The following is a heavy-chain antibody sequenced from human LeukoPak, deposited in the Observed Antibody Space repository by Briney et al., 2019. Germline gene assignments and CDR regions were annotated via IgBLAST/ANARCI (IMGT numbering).Heavy chain of an antibody. Sequence: PGGSLRLSCAASGFTFSSYGMHWVRQAPGKGLEWVAVIWYDGSNKYYADSVKGRFTISRDNSKNTLYLQMNSLRAEDTAVYYCARGYSYSSNYPTEGLFDYWGQGTLVTVSS. CDR3: ARGYSYSSNYPTEGLFDY. J-gene: IGHJ4*02. CDR2: IWYDGSNK. V-gene: IGHV3-33*01. CDR1: GFTFSSYG. D-gene: IGHD6-13*01.